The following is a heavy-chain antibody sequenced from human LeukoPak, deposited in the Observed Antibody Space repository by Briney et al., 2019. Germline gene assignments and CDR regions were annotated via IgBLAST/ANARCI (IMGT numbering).Heavy chain of an antibody. D-gene: IGHD2-21*01. Sequence: ETLSLTCAVYGGSFSGYYWSWIRQPPGKGLERIGEINHSGSTNYNPSLKSRVTISVDTSKNQFSLKLSSVTAADTAVYYCARGRIASGAYYYYMDVWGKGTTVTVSS. V-gene: IGHV4-34*01. J-gene: IGHJ6*03. CDR2: INHSGST. CDR1: GGSFSGYY. CDR3: ARGRIASGAYYYYMDV.